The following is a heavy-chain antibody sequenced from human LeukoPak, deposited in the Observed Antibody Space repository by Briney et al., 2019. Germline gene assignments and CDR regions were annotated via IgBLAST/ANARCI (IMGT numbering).Heavy chain of an antibody. CDR3: AREGYYDSSGYSIRFSY. CDR2: ISGSGGST. CDR1: GFTFSNYA. Sequence: GGSLRLSCAASGFTFSNYAMSWVRQAPGKGLEWVSAISGSGGSTYYADSVKGRFTISRDNAKNTLYLQMNSLRAEDTAVYHCAREGYYDSSGYSIRFSYWGQGTLVTASS. V-gene: IGHV3-23*01. J-gene: IGHJ4*02. D-gene: IGHD3-22*01.